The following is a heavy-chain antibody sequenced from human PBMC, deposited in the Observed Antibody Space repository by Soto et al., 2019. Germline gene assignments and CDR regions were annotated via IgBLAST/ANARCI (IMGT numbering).Heavy chain of an antibody. CDR1: GGSFSGYN. CDR2: INHSGST. J-gene: IGHJ4*02. V-gene: IGHV4-34*01. CDR3: AREVMRYYDSRGYSAFDY. D-gene: IGHD3-22*01. Sequence: SETLSLTCAVYGGSFSGYNWTWIRQPPGKGLEWIGEINHSGSTNYNPSLKSRVTISVDTSKNQFSLRLSSVTAADTAVYYCAREVMRYYDSRGYSAFDYWGQGTLVTVSS.